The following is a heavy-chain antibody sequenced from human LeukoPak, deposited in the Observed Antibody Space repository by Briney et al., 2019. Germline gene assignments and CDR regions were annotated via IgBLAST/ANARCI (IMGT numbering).Heavy chain of an antibody. Sequence: GGSLRLSCAVSGFIFSSFAMSWVRQAPGKGLEWVSGIDGDGGNTWNADSVKGRFTISRDNSKNTLYLQMNSLRVEDTAVYYCAQDYGRGGEGTMFDYWGQGILVTVSS. V-gene: IGHV3-23*01. J-gene: IGHJ4*02. CDR2: IDGDGGNT. CDR3: AQDYGRGGEGTMFDY. D-gene: IGHD3-10*01. CDR1: GFIFSSFA.